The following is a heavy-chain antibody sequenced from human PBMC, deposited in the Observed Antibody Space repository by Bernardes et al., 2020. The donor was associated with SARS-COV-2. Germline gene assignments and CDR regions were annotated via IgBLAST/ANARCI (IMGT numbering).Heavy chain of an antibody. V-gene: IGHV4-59*01. CDR2: IYYSGST. CDR3: ARMYYDFWSGSGVDYGIDV. J-gene: IGHJ6*02. Sequence: SETLSLTCTVSGGSISSYYWSWIRQPPGKGLEWIGYIYYSGSTNYNPSLKSRVTISVDTSKNQFSLKLSSVTAADTAVYYCARMYYDFWSGSGVDYGIDVWGQGTTVTVSS. CDR1: GGSISSYY. D-gene: IGHD3-3*01.